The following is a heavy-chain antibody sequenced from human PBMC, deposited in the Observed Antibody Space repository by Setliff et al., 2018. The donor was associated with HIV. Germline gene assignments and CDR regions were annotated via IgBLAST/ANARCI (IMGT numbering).Heavy chain of an antibody. V-gene: IGHV1-8*02. D-gene: IGHD3-3*01. Sequence: GASVKVSCKASGYTFNNYDIHWVRQATGEGLEWMGWMNPKTGNTGYAQKFQDRVTLTRNTSISIAYMELSGLTSEDTAVYYCARALAGGPYYDFWSGSYRDQYNYMDVWGKGTKVTVSS. J-gene: IGHJ6*03. CDR2: MNPKTGNT. CDR3: ARALAGGPYYDFWSGSYRDQYNYMDV. CDR1: GYTFNNYD.